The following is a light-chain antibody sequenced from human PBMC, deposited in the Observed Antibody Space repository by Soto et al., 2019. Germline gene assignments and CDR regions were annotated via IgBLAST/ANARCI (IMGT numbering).Light chain of an antibody. J-gene: IGKJ4*01. CDR3: QQYGSPPLT. V-gene: IGKV3-20*01. CDR2: GAS. CDR1: QSVSSNY. Sequence: EIVLTQSPGTLSLSPGERATLSCRASQSVSSNYLAWYQQKPRQAPRLLIYGASSRATGIPDRFGGSGSGTDFTLTISRLEPEDFAVYHCQQYGSPPLTFGGGTKVEIK.